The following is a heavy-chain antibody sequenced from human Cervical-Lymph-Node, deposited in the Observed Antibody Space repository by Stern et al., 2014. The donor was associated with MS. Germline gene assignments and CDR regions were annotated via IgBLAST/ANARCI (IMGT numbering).Heavy chain of an antibody. V-gene: IGHV1-2*02. CDR3: ARPYYNGWSFIDY. CDR2: INPNSGGT. J-gene: IGHJ4*02. CDR1: GYTFTGYY. Sequence: QDQLVQSGAEVKKPGASVKVSCKASGYTFTGYYMHWVRQAPGQGLEWMGWINPNSGGTNYAQKFQGRVTMTRDTSISAAYMELSSLRSDDTAVYYCARPYYNGWSFIDYWGQGTLVTVSS. D-gene: IGHD3-10*01.